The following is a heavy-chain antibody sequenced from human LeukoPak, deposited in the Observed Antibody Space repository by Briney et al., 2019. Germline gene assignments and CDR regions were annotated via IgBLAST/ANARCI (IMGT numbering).Heavy chain of an antibody. D-gene: IGHD5-12*01. CDR3: SKETGYSGYGYGDY. CDR2: ISGSGGST. CDR1: GFTCSSYA. J-gene: IGHJ4*02. Sequence: PGGSLRLSCAASGFTCSSYAMSGVRQAPGKGLEWVSGISGSGGSTYYADSVKGRFTISRDNSKNTLNLQMNSLRAEDTAVYYCSKETGYSGYGYGDYWGQGTLVTVSS. V-gene: IGHV3-23*01.